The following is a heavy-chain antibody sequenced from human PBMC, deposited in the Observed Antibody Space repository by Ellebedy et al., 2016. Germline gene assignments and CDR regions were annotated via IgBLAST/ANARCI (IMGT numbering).Heavy chain of an antibody. CDR1: GFSVSSNY. Sequence: GGSLRLSCVVSGFSVSSNYLSWVRQAPGKGLEWVSIIYTGGSTYYIDSVKGRFTTTRDSSRNTLGLQMNSLRAEDTAVYSCVYCSGSYLGGFDYWGQGSLVTVSS. D-gene: IGHD1-26*01. CDR3: VYCSGSYLGGFDY. CDR2: IYTGGST. J-gene: IGHJ4*02. V-gene: IGHV3-53*01.